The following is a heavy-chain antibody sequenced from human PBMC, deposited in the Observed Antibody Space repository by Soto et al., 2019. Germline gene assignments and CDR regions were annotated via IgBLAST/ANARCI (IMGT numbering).Heavy chain of an antibody. D-gene: IGHD6-13*01. J-gene: IGHJ4*02. V-gene: IGHV6-1*01. Sequence: QVQLQQSGPGLMKPSQTLSLTCAISGDSVSSNSAAWTWIRQSPSRGLEWLGRTYYRSTWSNDYAMSVKSRITINPDTSNNHFSLHLNSVTPEDTAVYYCARQIAATGTAGTFDFWGQGTLVTVSS. CDR1: GDSVSSNSAA. CDR3: ARQIAATGTAGTFDF. CDR2: TYYRSTWSN.